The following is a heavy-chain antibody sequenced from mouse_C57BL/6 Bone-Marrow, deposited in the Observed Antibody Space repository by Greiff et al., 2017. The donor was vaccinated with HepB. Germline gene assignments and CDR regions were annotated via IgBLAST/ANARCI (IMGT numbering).Heavy chain of an antibody. D-gene: IGHD1-1*01. CDR2: INPYNGGT. Sequence: EVKLQQSGPVLVKPGASVKMSCKASGYTFTDYYMNWVKQSHGKSLEWIGVINPYNGGTSYNQKFKGKATLTVDKSSSTAYMELNSLTSEDSAVYYCARTRDYGPHFDYWGQGTTLTVSS. CDR1: GYTFTDYY. CDR3: ARTRDYGPHFDY. J-gene: IGHJ2*01. V-gene: IGHV1-19*01.